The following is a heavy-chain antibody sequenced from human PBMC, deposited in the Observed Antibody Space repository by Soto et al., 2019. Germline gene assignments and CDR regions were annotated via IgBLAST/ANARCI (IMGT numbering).Heavy chain of an antibody. Sequence: SETLSLTCAASGYSISSGYYCGCIRQPPGKGLEWIGSIYPSGSTYYNPSLKSRVTISVDTSKNQFSLKLSSVTAADTAVYYCARDQLAPTYYYYGMDVWGQGTTVTVSS. CDR2: IYPSGST. CDR1: GYSISSGYY. D-gene: IGHD1-1*01. V-gene: IGHV4-38-2*02. J-gene: IGHJ6*02. CDR3: ARDQLAPTYYYYGMDV.